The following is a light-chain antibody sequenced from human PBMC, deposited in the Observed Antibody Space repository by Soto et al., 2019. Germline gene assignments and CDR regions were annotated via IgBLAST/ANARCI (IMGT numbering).Light chain of an antibody. CDR2: GAS. CDR3: QQYGSSPPIT. CDR1: QSVSSSY. V-gene: IGKV3-20*01. J-gene: IGKJ3*01. Sequence: EIVLTHSPATLFLSPGERATFSCRASQSVSSSYLAWYQQKPGQAPRLLIYGASSRATGIPDRFSGSGSGTDFTLTISRLEPEDFAVYYCQQYGSSPPITFGPGTKVDIK.